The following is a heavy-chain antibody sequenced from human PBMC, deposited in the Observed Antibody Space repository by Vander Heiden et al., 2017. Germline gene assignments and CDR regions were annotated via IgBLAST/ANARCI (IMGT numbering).Heavy chain of an antibody. CDR1: GGSISSSGYY. V-gene: IGHV4-39*01. J-gene: IGHJ3*02. CDR3: ARHLDSSSSSKDAFDI. CDR2: IYYSGST. D-gene: IGHD6-6*01. Sequence: QLQLQESGPGLVQPSETLSLTCTVSGGSISSSGYYWGWVRQPPGKGLEWIGGIYYSGSTCYNPSLKIRVTISVDTSKNQFSLKLSSVTAADTAVYYCARHLDSSSSSKDAFDIWGQGTMVTVSS.